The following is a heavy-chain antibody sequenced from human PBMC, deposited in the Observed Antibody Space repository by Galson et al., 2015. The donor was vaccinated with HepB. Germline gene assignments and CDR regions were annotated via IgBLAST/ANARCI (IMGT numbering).Heavy chain of an antibody. CDR1: GFTFSSYA. CDR2: ITYDGSKT. CDR3: AREVGYGTYGVSDAGEYCCYVFDY. D-gene: IGHD2-8*01. J-gene: IGHJ4*02. Sequence: SLRLSCAASGFTFSSYAMHWVRQAPGKGLEWVSLITYDGSKTYYADSVKGRFTISRDNSKNTLYLQMNSLRAEDTAVYYCAREVGYGTYGVSDAGEYCCYVFDYWGQGTPVTVSS. V-gene: IGHV3-30-3*01.